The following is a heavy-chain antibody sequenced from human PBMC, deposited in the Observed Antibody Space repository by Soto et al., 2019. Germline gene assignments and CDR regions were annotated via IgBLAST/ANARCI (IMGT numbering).Heavy chain of an antibody. CDR2: IWYDGSNK. Sequence: PWWSLRLSCSASVFTCSSYGMHWFRQAPGKGLEWVAVIWYDGSNKYYADSVKGRFTISRDNSKNTLYLQMNSLRAEDTAVYYCARGAYYDSSGTNLVDYWGQGTLVTVSS. J-gene: IGHJ4*02. CDR1: VFTCSSYG. D-gene: IGHD3-22*01. V-gene: IGHV3-33*01. CDR3: ARGAYYDSSGTNLVDY.